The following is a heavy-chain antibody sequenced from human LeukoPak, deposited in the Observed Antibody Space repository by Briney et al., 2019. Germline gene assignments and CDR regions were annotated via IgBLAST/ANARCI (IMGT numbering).Heavy chain of an antibody. CDR1: GGSISSGSYY. Sequence: PSETLSLTCTVSGGSISSGSYYWSWIRQPAGKGLEWIGRIYTSGSTNYNPSLKSRVTMSVDTSKNQFSLKLSSVTAADTAVYYCARDIGYYWGQGTLVTVSS. CDR2: IYTSGST. CDR3: ARDIGYY. J-gene: IGHJ4*02. V-gene: IGHV4-61*02. D-gene: IGHD3-10*01.